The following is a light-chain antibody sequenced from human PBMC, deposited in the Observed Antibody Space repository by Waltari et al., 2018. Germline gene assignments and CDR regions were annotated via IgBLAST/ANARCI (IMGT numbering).Light chain of an antibody. J-gene: IGKJ1*01. CDR2: GAS. CDR3: QQYNIYPST. CDR1: QRVSSN. Sequence: EIVMTQSPATLSVSPGERATLSCGASQRVSSNLAWYQQKPGEAPRLVIYGASTGATGIPARFSGSGSGTEFTLTISSLQSEDFAIYYCQQYNIYPSTFGQGTKVEIK. V-gene: IGKV3-15*01.